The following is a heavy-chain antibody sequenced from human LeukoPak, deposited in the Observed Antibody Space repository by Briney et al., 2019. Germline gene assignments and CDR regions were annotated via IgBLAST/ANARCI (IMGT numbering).Heavy chain of an antibody. CDR1: GYTFTTYW. D-gene: IGHD5-24*01. J-gene: IGHJ4*02. CDR3: ARRKGDGYNSPFDY. Sequence: GESLKISCRGSGYTFTTYWIGWVRQMPGKGLEWVGIIYPGDSETRYSPSFQGQVTISADKSISTAYLQWSTLQASDTAMYYCARRKGDGYNSPFDYWGQGTLVTVSS. V-gene: IGHV5-51*01. CDR2: IYPGDSET.